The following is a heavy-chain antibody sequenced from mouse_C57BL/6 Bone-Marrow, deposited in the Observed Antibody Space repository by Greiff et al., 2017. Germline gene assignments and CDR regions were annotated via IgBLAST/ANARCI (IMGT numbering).Heavy chain of an antibody. V-gene: IGHV1-55*01. CDR1: GYTFTSYW. J-gene: IGHJ2*01. CDR2: IYPTSGRT. CDR3: ARSGPVGRSFDY. Sequence: QVQLQQPGAELVKPGASVKMSCKASGYTFTSYWITWVKQRPGQGLEWIGDIYPTSGRTNYNEKFQSKAILTVDTSSNTAYMQHSSLTSEDSAVFYGARSGPVGRSFDYWGQGTTLTVSS. D-gene: IGHD4-1*01.